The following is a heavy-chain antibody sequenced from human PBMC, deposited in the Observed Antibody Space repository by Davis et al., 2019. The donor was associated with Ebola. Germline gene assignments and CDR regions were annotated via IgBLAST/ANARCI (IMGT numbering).Heavy chain of an antibody. V-gene: IGHV3-30*18. CDR2: ISSDGSNK. J-gene: IGHJ6*02. Sequence: GGSLRLSCPASGFTFSSYGMHWVRQAPGKGLEWVAVISSDGSNKYYADSVKGRFTISRDNSKNTLYLQMNSLRAEDTAVYYCAKDMITFGGVIVHGGMDVWGQGTTVTVSS. D-gene: IGHD3-16*02. CDR1: GFTFSSYG. CDR3: AKDMITFGGVIVHGGMDV.